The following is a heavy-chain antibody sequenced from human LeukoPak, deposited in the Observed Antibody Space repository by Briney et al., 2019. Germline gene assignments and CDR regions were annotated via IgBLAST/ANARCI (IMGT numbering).Heavy chain of an antibody. V-gene: IGHV3-21*01. Sequence: GGSLRLSCAVSGFSFNTYSMNWVRQAPGKGLEWVSSSTSTGSYIYYTASVKGRFTISRDNAKNSLYLQMDSPRVEDTAVYYCARVGSAAPVTTSGHTIDYWGQGTLVIVSS. CDR3: ARVGSAAPVTTSGHTIDY. J-gene: IGHJ4*02. D-gene: IGHD2-8*01. CDR1: GFSFNTYS. CDR2: STSTGSYI.